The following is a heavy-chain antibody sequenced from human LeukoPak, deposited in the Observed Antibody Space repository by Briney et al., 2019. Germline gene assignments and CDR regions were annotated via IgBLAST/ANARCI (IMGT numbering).Heavy chain of an antibody. J-gene: IGHJ4*02. CDR1: GFTFSSYA. V-gene: IGHV3-23*01. Sequence: PGGSLRLSCAASGFTFSSYAMSWVRQAPGKGLEWVSTITKDSGVSTYYADSGKGRFTISRDNSKNTLYVQMNSLRAEDTAVYYCAVTGQFDYWGQGTLVTVSS. CDR2: ITKDSGVST. CDR3: AVTGQFDY.